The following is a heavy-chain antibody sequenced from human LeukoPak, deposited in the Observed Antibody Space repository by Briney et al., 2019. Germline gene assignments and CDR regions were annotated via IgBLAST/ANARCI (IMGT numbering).Heavy chain of an antibody. J-gene: IGHJ4*02. CDR1: GVSISSYY. Sequence: PSETLSLTCTVSGVSISSYYWIWIGQPPGRGLDWIGYIYYSGSTNYNPSLKSRVTISVDTSKTQFSLNLSSVTAADTAVYYCARDELEPEYFDYWGQGTLVTVSS. CDR3: ARDELEPEYFDY. D-gene: IGHD1-26*01. V-gene: IGHV4-59*01. CDR2: IYYSGST.